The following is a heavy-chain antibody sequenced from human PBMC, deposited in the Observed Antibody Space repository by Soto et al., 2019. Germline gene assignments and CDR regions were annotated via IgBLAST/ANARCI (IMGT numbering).Heavy chain of an antibody. J-gene: IGHJ4*02. CDR3: ARVGDYFGAFDYFDY. V-gene: IGHV3-21*06. D-gene: IGHD3-10*01. CDR2: ISRFSDRT. CDR1: GFNFNSYT. Sequence: PGGSLRLSCSASGFNFNSYTMDWVRQAPGKGLEWVSSISRFSDRTYYADSVKGRFAIFRANAENSVYLQVSSLRAEDTAVYYCARVGDYFGAFDYFDYWGQGTPVTVYS.